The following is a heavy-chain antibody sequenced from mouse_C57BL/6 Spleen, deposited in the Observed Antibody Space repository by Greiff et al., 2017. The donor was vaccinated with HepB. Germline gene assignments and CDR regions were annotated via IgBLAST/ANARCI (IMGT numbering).Heavy chain of an antibody. V-gene: IGHV1-69*01. D-gene: IGHD1-1*01. Sequence: QVQLKQPGAELVMPGASVKLSCKASGYTFTSYWMHWVKQRPGQGLEWIGEIDPSDSYTNYNQKFKGKSTLPVDKSSSTAYMQLSSLTSEDSAVYYCARPSYYYGSSYDWYFDVWGTGTTVTVSS. J-gene: IGHJ1*03. CDR2: IDPSDSYT. CDR3: ARPSYYYGSSYDWYFDV. CDR1: GYTFTSYW.